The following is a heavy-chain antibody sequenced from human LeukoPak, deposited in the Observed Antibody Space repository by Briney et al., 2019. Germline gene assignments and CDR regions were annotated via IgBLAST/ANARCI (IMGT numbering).Heavy chain of an antibody. CDR1: GFTFSDNW. CDR2: TNSAGSRT. CDR3: ARVITGSTYGQFDY. V-gene: IGHV3-74*01. J-gene: IGHJ4*02. Sequence: GGSLKLSCTASGFTFSDNWMHSVRQAPGKGLVWVSRTNSAGSRTNYADCVKGRFTISRDNAKNTVFLQMNRLRAEAAAVYYCARVITGSTYGQFDYWGQGALATVSS. D-gene: IGHD5-18*01.